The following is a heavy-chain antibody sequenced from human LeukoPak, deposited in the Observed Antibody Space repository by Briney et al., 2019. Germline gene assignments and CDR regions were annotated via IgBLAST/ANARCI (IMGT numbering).Heavy chain of an antibody. CDR1: GGSFSGYY. D-gene: IGHD6-13*01. CDR3: GGTNLAAAGTADAFDI. Sequence: SETLSLTCAAYGGSFSGYYWTWIRQPPGKGLEWIGEINHSGSANYNPSLKSRVIISAGKSKKQFFLKQSTTPAADTTVLYCGGTNLAAAGTADAFDIWGQGTMVTVSS. V-gene: IGHV4-34*01. CDR2: INHSGSA. J-gene: IGHJ3*02.